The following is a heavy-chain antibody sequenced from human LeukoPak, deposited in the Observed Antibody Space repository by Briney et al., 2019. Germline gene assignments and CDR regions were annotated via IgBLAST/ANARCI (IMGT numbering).Heavy chain of an antibody. Sequence: GGPLRLSCAASGFTFSSYAMHWVRQAPGKGLEWVAVISYDGSNKYYADSVKGRFTISRDNSKNTLYLQMNSLRAEDTAVYYCARDSYDILTGHGGSAFDIWGQGTMVTVSS. CDR1: GFTFSSYA. V-gene: IGHV3-30-3*01. CDR3: ARDSYDILTGHGGSAFDI. D-gene: IGHD3-9*01. CDR2: ISYDGSNK. J-gene: IGHJ3*02.